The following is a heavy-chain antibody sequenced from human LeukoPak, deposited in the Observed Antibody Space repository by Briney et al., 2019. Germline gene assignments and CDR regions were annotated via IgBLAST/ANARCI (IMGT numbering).Heavy chain of an antibody. Sequence: ASVKVSCEASGYTFTSYGISWVRQAPGQGLEWMGWISAYNGNTNYAQKLQGRVTMTTDTSTSTAYMELRSLRSDDTAVYYCARVRGEQWLENYFDYWGQGTLVTVSS. J-gene: IGHJ4*02. V-gene: IGHV1-18*04. CDR2: ISAYNGNT. D-gene: IGHD6-19*01. CDR3: ARVRGEQWLENYFDY. CDR1: GYTFTSYG.